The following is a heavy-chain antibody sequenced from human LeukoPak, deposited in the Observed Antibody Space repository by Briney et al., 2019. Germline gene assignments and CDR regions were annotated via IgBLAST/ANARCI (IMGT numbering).Heavy chain of an antibody. V-gene: IGHV1-2*02. CDR2: INPNSGGT. Sequence: ASVKVSCXASGYTFTGYYMHWVRQAPGQGLEWMGWINPNSGGTNYAQKFQGRVTMTRDTSISTAYMELSRLRSDDTAVYYCARDQEWELFSLFDYWGQGTLVTVSS. D-gene: IGHD1-26*01. CDR3: ARDQEWELFSLFDY. CDR1: GYTFTGYY. J-gene: IGHJ4*02.